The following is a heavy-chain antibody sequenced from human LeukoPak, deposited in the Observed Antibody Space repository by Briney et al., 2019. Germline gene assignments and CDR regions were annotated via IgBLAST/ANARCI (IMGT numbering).Heavy chain of an antibody. CDR3: ARALWFGGGYYFDY. V-gene: IGHV3-49*03. Sequence: PGGSLRLSCTASGFTFGDYAMSWFRQAPGKGLEWVGFIRSKGYGGTTEYAASVKGRFTISRDDSKSIVYLQMNNLRAEDTAVYYCARALWFGGGYYFDYWGQGTLVTVSS. D-gene: IGHD3-10*01. J-gene: IGHJ4*02. CDR1: GFTFGDYA. CDR2: IRSKGYGGTT.